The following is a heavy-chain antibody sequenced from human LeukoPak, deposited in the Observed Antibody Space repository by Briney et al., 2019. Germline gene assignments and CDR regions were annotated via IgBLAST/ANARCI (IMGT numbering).Heavy chain of an antibody. CDR2: IYYSGST. J-gene: IGHJ4*02. V-gene: IGHV4-39*01. CDR1: GGSISSSSYY. D-gene: IGHD3-9*01. Sequence: SSETLSLTCTVSGGSISSSSYYWGWIRQPPGKGLEWIGSIYYSGSTYYNPSLKSRVTISVDTSKNQFSLKLSSVTAADTAVYYCARSWGTGYFDWLLYEYYFDYWGQGTLVTVSS. CDR3: ARSWGTGYFDWLLYEYYFDY.